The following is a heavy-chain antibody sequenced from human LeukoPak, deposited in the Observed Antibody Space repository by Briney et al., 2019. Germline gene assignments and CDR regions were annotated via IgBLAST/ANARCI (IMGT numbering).Heavy chain of an antibody. V-gene: IGHV4-30-4*01. CDR3: SRVKDGYSNFDS. CDR1: GGSISSGDYY. D-gene: IGHD2-15*01. J-gene: IGHJ4*02. Sequence: PSETLSLTCTVSGGSISSGDYYWTWIRQPPGKGLEWIGYIYYSGSTYYNPSLKSRVNTSVDTSMNQFSLKVTSVTAADTAVYYCSRVKDGYSNFDSWGQGTLVTVSS. CDR2: IYYSGST.